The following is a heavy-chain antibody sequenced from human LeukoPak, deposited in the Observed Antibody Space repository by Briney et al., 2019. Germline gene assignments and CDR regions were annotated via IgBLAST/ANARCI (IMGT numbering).Heavy chain of an antibody. D-gene: IGHD3-10*01. CDR3: ARGGVDYYGSGTYYIMYYFDY. Sequence: GGSLRLSCAASRFTFDEYGMSWVRQTAGKGLEWVSGINWNGRSIGYADSVKGRFTISRDDPHNTLYLQMNSLRGEDTAVYFCARGGVDYYGSGTYYIMYYFDYWGQGALVTVSS. V-gene: IGHV3-20*04. CDR2: INWNGRSI. J-gene: IGHJ4*02. CDR1: RFTFDEYG.